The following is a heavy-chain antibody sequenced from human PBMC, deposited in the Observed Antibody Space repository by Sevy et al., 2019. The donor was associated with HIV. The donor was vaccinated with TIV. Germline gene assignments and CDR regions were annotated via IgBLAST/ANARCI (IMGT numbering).Heavy chain of an antibody. CDR2: IKQDGSEK. D-gene: IGHD5-12*01. V-gene: IGHV3-7*01. CDR1: GFSFSSYW. Sequence: GGSQRLSFAASGFSFSSYWMRWVLQAPGKGLEWVANIKQDGSEKYYVDSVKGRFTISRDDAKNSLYQQMNSLRVEDTAVYYCARVGSAPKEDSGYEDALDIWGQGTMVTVSS. CDR3: ARVGSAPKEDSGYEDALDI. J-gene: IGHJ3*02.